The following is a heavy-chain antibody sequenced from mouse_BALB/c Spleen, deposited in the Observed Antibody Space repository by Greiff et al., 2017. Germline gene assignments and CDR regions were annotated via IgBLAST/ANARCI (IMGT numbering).Heavy chain of an antibody. V-gene: IGHV1-5*01. CDR2: IYPGNSDT. J-gene: IGHJ2*01. Sequence: VQLKQSGTVLARPGASVKMSCKASGYTFTSYWMHWVNQRPGQGLEWIGAIYPGNSDTSYNQKFKGKAKLTAVTSTSTAYMELSSLTNEDSAVYYCTRSGGYDYLYYFDYWGQGTTLTVSS. D-gene: IGHD2-4*01. CDR1: GYTFTSYW. CDR3: TRSGGYDYLYYFDY.